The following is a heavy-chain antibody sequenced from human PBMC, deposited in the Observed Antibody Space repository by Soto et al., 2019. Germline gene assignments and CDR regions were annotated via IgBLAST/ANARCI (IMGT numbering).Heavy chain of an antibody. CDR1: GFTFSSYA. CDR3: AQIGGSSNSCF. Sequence: EVQLLESGGGLVQPGGSLRLSCAASGFTFSSYAMSWVRQAPGKGLEWVSSTSSDGGATFYGVSVKGRFTMFRDNSKNTLFLQMNSLRGEDTAMYYCAQIGGSSNSCFWGHGTLVTVSS. J-gene: IGHJ4*01. CDR2: TSSDGGAT. D-gene: IGHD2-2*01. V-gene: IGHV3-23*01.